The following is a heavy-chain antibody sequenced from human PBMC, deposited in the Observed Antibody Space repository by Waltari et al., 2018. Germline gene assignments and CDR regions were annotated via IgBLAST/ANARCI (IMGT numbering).Heavy chain of an antibody. Sequence: QVQMVQSRAEVKKPGSSVKVSCKASGGHFGTYVICWVRQAPGQGLEWMGGITPILDTKNHGPKFRGRLTITADESTGTAYMELDSLRPDDTAIYFCARDGTSSSHFDSWGQGTQVTVSS. J-gene: IGHJ4*02. CDR1: GGHFGTYV. CDR2: ITPILDTK. V-gene: IGHV1-69*01. CDR3: ARDGTSSSHFDS.